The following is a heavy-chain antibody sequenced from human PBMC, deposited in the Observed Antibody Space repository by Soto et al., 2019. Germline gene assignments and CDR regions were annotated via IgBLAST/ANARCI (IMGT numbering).Heavy chain of an antibody. Sequence: PGGSLRLSCAASGFMFNNYAMSWVRQAPGKGLEWVSTVSVSGGTTYYADSLKGRFTISRDNSKKTVYLQMNRLRADDTAIYYCAKGLYYYDSSGYRLFDYWGQATLVTVSS. D-gene: IGHD3-22*01. CDR2: VSVSGGTT. CDR1: GFMFNNYA. CDR3: AKGLYYYDSSGYRLFDY. V-gene: IGHV3-23*01. J-gene: IGHJ4*02.